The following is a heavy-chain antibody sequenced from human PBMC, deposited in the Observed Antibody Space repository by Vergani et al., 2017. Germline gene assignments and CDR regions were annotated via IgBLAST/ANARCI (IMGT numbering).Heavy chain of an antibody. D-gene: IGHD3-22*01. CDR1: GFTFSSYG. CDR3: ARDTAYYDSSGYPTPFFDY. CDR2: IWYDGSNK. V-gene: IGHV3-33*01. J-gene: IGHJ4*02. Sequence: QVQLVESGGGVVQPGRSLRLSCAASGFTFSSYGMHWVRQAPGKGLEWVAVIWYDGSNKYYADSVKGRFTISRDNSKNTLYLQMNSLRAEDTAVYYCARDTAYYDSSGYPTPFFDYWGQGTLVTVSS.